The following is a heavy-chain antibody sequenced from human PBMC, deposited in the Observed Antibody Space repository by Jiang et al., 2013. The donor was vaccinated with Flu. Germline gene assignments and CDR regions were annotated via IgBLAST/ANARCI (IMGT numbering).Heavy chain of an antibody. D-gene: IGHD3-10*01. J-gene: IGHJ4*02. V-gene: IGHV6-1*01. CDR1: GDSVSSNSAA. Sequence: QTLSLTCAISGDSVSSNSAAWNWIRQSPSRGLEWLGRTYYRSKWYNDYAVSVKSRITINPDTSKNQFSLQLNSVTPEDTAVYYCARATTMVRGVIINSFDYWGQGTLVTVSS. CDR2: TYYRSKWYN. CDR3: ARATTMVRGVIINSFDY.